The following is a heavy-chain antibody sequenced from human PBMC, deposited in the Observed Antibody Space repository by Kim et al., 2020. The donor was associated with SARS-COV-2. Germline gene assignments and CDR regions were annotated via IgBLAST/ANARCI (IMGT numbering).Heavy chain of an antibody. CDR1: GFTFSSYG. V-gene: IGHV3-30*18. CDR2: ISYDGSNK. Sequence: GGSLGLSCAASGFTFSSYGMHWVRQAPGKGLEWVAVISYDGSNKYYADSVKGRFTISRDNSKNTLYLQMTSLRAEDTAVYYCAKDGGHCSSTSCYTFDY. D-gene: IGHD2-2*01. CDR3: AKDGGHCSSTSCYTFDY. J-gene: IGHJ4*01.